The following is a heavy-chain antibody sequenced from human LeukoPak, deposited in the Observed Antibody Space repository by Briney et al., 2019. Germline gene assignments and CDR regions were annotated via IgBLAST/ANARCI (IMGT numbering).Heavy chain of an antibody. V-gene: IGHV3-53*01. CDR3: ATNSNWGPGHY. D-gene: IGHD7-27*01. CDR1: GFTVSSDY. J-gene: IGHJ4*02. Sequence: PGGSLRLSCAASGFTVSSDYMSWVRQAPGKGLEWVSLIYSGGGTYYADSVKGRFTISRDISKSTLYLQMNNLRVEDTAMYYCATNSNWGPGHYWGQGTLVTVSS. CDR2: IYSGGGT.